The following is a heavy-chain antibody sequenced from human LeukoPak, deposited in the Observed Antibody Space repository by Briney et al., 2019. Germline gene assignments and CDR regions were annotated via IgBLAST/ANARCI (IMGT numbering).Heavy chain of an antibody. CDR3: ARAYYDSSGYYYPNNWFDP. Sequence: SVKVSCKASGGTFSSYAISWVRQAPGQGLEWIGRIIPILAIANYAHKFEGRVTITADKSTSTAYMELSSLRSEDTAVYYCARAYYDSSGYYYPNNWFDPWGQGTLVTVSS. CDR1: GGTFSSYA. CDR2: IIPILAIA. D-gene: IGHD3-22*01. V-gene: IGHV1-69*04. J-gene: IGHJ5*02.